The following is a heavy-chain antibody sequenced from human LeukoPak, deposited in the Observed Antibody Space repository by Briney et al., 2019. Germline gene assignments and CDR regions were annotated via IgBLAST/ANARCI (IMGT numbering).Heavy chain of an antibody. CDR1: GFMFSSYW. Sequence: GGSLRLSCAASGFMFSSYWVHWVRHAPGKGLVWVSRINSDGSSTSYVDSVKGRFTISRDNAKNTLYLQMNSLRAEDTAVYYCATSMAGHNWFDPWGQGTLVTVSS. CDR3: ATSMAGHNWFDP. D-gene: IGHD6-6*01. CDR2: INSDGSST. J-gene: IGHJ5*02. V-gene: IGHV3-74*01.